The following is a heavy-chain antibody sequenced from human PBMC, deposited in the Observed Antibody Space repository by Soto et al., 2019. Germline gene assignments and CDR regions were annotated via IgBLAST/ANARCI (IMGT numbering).Heavy chain of an antibody. CDR2: IRRNTDVV. V-gene: IGHV3-48*02. Sequence: PGGSLRLSCAASGFTFSTSSMNWVRQAPGKGLEWVAYIRRNTDVVYYGDSVKGRFTISRDTAKNSLYLQMNSLRDEDTAVYYCAREGDSGSYLGIWGQGTRVTVSS. D-gene: IGHD1-26*01. CDR1: GFTFSTSS. J-gene: IGHJ3*02. CDR3: AREGDSGSYLGI.